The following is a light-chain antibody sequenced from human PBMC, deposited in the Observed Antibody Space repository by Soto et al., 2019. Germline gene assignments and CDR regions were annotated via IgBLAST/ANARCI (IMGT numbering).Light chain of an antibody. Sequence: QSALTQPASVSGSPGKTITISCTGTSSDVGGYNSVSWYQQYPGKAPQLLIYDVSYRPSGISSRFSGSKSGNTASLTVSGLQVDDVADYYCIAYAISNTRVFGGGTKLTVL. V-gene: IGLV2-14*03. CDR1: SSDVGGYNS. CDR2: DVS. CDR3: IAYAISNTRV. J-gene: IGLJ2*01.